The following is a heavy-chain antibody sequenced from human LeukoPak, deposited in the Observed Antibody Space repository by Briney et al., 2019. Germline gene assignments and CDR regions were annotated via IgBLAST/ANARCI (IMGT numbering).Heavy chain of an antibody. J-gene: IGHJ3*02. V-gene: IGHV3-23*01. Sequence: GGSLRLSCAASGFTFSSYAMSWVRQAPGKGLEWVSAISGSGGSTYYADSVKGRFTISRDNSENTLYLQMNSLRAEDTAVYYCAKGWSGSDAFDIWGQGTMVTVSS. CDR1: GFTFSSYA. CDR3: AKGWSGSDAFDI. CDR2: ISGSGGST. D-gene: IGHD3-3*01.